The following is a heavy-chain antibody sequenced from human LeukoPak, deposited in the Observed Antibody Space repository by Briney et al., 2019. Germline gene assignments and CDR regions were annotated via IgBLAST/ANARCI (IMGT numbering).Heavy chain of an antibody. Sequence: PSETLSPTCAVSGYSITSGYYWGWIRQPPGKGLEWIGNIYHSGSTYYNPSLKSRVTISVDTSKNQFSLKLSSVTAADTAVYYCARDSSIRAASGDDWGQGTLVTVSS. V-gene: IGHV4-38-2*02. J-gene: IGHJ4*02. CDR2: IYHSGST. CDR3: ARDSSIRAASGDD. CDR1: GYSITSGYY. D-gene: IGHD3-10*01.